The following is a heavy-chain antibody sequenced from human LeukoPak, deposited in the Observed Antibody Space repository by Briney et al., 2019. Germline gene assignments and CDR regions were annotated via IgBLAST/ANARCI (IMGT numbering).Heavy chain of an antibody. D-gene: IGHD5-18*01. CDR2: INPSGGST. V-gene: IGHV1-46*01. J-gene: IGHJ3*02. CDR3: ATPAMLGAFDI. CDR1: GYTFTSYY. Sequence: ASVKVSCKASGYTFTSYYMHWVRQAPGQGLEWMGIINPSGGSTSYAQKFQGRVTMTRDTSTSTVYMELSSLRSEDTAVYYCATPAMLGAFDIWGQGTMVTVSS.